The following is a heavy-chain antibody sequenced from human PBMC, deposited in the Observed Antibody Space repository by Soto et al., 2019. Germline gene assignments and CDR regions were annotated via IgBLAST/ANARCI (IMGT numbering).Heavy chain of an antibody. CDR3: ATKLETEKYNWLDP. Sequence: ASVKVSCKVSGYTLTELSMHWVRQAPGKGLEWMGGFDPEDGETIYAQKFQGRVTMTEDTSTDTAYMELSSLRSEDTAVYYCATKLETEKYNWLDPWGQGTLVTVSS. J-gene: IGHJ5*02. V-gene: IGHV1-24*01. CDR1: GYTLTELS. CDR2: FDPEDGET. D-gene: IGHD1-1*01.